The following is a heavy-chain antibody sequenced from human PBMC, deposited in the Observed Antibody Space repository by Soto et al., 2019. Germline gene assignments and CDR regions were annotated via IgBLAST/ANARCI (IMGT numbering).Heavy chain of an antibody. V-gene: IGHV6-1*01. CDR3: VRDQEYSYGMDV. J-gene: IGHJ6*02. CDR2: TYFRSKWYN. Sequence: QTLSLPSAISGDSVSSNSASCNLIRHSPSRGLEWLGRTYFRSKWYNDYAVSVKSRITINPDTTKNQFSLQLDSVTPEDTAVYFCVRDQEYSYGMDVWGQGTTVTVSS. CDR1: GDSVSSNSAS.